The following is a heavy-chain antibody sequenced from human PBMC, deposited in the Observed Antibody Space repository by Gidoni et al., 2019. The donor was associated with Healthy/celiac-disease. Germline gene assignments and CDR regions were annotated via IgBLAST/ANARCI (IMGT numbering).Heavy chain of an antibody. CDR3: AHRLWFREPS. D-gene: IGHD3-10*01. CDR1: GFSLSTRGVR. Sequence: QITLQDSGPTLVKPTQTLPLTCTFSGFSLSTRGVRVGWIRHPPGKAMEWLALIYWDDDKLYSPSLKSRLTITKDTAKNQVVLTMTNMDPVDTATYYCAHRLWFREPSWGQGTLVTVSS. J-gene: IGHJ5*02. V-gene: IGHV2-5*02. CDR2: IYWDDDK.